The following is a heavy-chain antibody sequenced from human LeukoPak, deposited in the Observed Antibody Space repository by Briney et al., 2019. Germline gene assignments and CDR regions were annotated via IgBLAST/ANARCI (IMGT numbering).Heavy chain of an antibody. CDR1: GYTFTSYG. V-gene: IGHV1-46*01. J-gene: IGHJ6*02. CDR2: INPSGGST. CDR3: ARDCSSTSCYTGSGDYYGMDV. D-gene: IGHD2-2*02. Sequence: ASVKVSCKASGYTFTSYGISWVRQAPGQGLEWMGIINPSGGSTSYAQKFQGRVTMTRDTSTSTVYMELSSLRSEDTAVYYCARDCSSTSCYTGSGDYYGMDVWAKGPRSPSP.